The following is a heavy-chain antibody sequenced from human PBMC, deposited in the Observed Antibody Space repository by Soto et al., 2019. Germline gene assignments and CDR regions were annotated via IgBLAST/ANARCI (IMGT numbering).Heavy chain of an antibody. CDR3: ARIRRSIAPRPQRNSSYYYGMDV. CDR1: GFSLSNARMG. D-gene: IGHD6-6*01. CDR2: IFSNDEK. Sequence: QVTLKESGPVLVKPTETLTLTCTVSGFSLSNARMGVSWIRQPPGKALEWLAHIFSNDEKSYSTSLKSRLTIPKDTSKSQVVLTMTKMDLVDTATYYCARIRRSIAPRPQRNSSYYYGMDVWGQGTTVTVSS. V-gene: IGHV2-26*01. J-gene: IGHJ6*02.